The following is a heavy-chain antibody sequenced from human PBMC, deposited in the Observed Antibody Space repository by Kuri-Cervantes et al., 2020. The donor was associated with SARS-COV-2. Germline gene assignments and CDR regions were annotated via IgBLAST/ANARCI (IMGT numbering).Heavy chain of an antibody. CDR3: AQDVSQLGRACRY. CDR2: ISGSGDHT. Sequence: GGSLTLSCPASGFSFSSYAMSWVRPAPGKGLEWVSAISGSGDHTYYADSVKGRFTISRDNSQNTVYLQMNSLRGEDTALYYCAQDVSQLGRACRYWGQGTLVTSPQ. V-gene: IGHV3-23*01. CDR1: GFSFSSYA. J-gene: IGHJ4*02. D-gene: IGHD6-6*01.